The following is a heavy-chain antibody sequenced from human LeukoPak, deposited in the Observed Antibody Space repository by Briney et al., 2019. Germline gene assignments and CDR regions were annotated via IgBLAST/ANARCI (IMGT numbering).Heavy chain of an antibody. CDR2: IYTSGST. J-gene: IGHJ4*02. V-gene: IGHV4-4*07. CDR3: ARDIVVGYSGWLDY. D-gene: IGHD5-12*01. CDR1: GGSLSRYY. Sequence: SETLSLTCTVSGGSLSRYYWSWVRPPAGKGLGWIGRIYTSGSTTYNPSLKSRVTMSVDTSKNQFSLKLSSVTAADTAVYYCARDIVVGYSGWLDYWGQGTLVTVSS.